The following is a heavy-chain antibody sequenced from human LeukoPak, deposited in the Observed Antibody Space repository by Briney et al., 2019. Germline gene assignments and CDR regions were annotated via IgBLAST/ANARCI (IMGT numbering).Heavy chain of an antibody. CDR3: VRDGGVSGYDLLDY. CDR2: ISSDGRHI. CDR1: GFIFSSYA. Sequence: GGSLRLSCAASGFIFSSYAVHWVRQAPGKGLEWVAVISSDGRHIFYADSVKGRFTISRDNAKNSLSLQMNSLRAEDTAVYYCVRDGGVSGYDLLDYWGQGTLVTVSS. J-gene: IGHJ4*02. D-gene: IGHD5-12*01. V-gene: IGHV3-30*04.